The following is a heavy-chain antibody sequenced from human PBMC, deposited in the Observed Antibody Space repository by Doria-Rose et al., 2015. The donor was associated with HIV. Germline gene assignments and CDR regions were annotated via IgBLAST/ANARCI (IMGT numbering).Heavy chain of an antibody. CDR3: ARIKSSRWYHKYYFDF. J-gene: IGHJ4*02. Sequence: QVQLVESGPVLVKPTETLTLTCTVSGVSLSSPGMGMSWIRQPPGKALEWLANIFSDDERSYKTSLKSRLTISRGTSKSQVVLTMTDMDPVDIATYYCARIKSSRWYHKYYFDFWGQGTLVIVSA. CDR1: GVSLSSPGMG. D-gene: IGHD6-13*01. V-gene: IGHV2-26*01. CDR2: IFSDDER.